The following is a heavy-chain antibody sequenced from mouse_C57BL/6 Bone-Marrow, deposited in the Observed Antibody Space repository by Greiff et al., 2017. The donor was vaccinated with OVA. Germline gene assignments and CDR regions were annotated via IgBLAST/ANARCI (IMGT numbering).Heavy chain of an antibody. V-gene: IGHV5-17*01. CDR3: ARRKVWLRRDWYFDV. D-gene: IGHD2-2*01. Sequence: DVHLVESGGGLVKPGGSLKLSCAASGFTFSDYGMHWVRQAPEKGLEWVAYISSGSSTIYYADTVKGRFTISRDNAKNTLFLQMTSLRSEDTAMYYCARRKVWLRRDWYFDVWGTGTTVTVSS. J-gene: IGHJ1*03. CDR1: GFTFSDYG. CDR2: ISSGSSTI.